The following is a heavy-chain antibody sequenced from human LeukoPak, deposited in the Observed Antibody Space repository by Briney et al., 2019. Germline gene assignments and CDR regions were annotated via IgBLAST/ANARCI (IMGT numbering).Heavy chain of an antibody. D-gene: IGHD5-24*01. CDR2: IYTGNSDT. CDR1: GYTFTTSW. V-gene: IGHV5-51*01. J-gene: IGHJ4*02. Sequence: GESLKISFQGFGYTFTTSWIGWVRQLPGKGLEWMAIIYTGNSDTKYSPSFQGQVSISTDRSISTAYLQWSSLQASDTAIYYCAILNHPDGRVYWGQGTLVTVS. CDR3: AILNHPDGRVY.